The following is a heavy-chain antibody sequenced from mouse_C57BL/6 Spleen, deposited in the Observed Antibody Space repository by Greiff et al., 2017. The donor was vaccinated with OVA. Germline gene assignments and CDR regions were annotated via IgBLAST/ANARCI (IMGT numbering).Heavy chain of an antibody. V-gene: IGHV5-16*01. D-gene: IGHD2-1*01. CDR1: GFTFSDYY. J-gene: IGHJ2*01. Sequence: EVMLVESEGGLVQPGSSMKLSCTASGFTFSDYYMAWVRQVPEKGPEWVANINYDGSSTYYLDSLKSRFIISRDNAKNILYLQMSSLKSEDTATYYCAREGDGNYYFDYWGQGTTLTVSS. CDR2: INYDGSST. CDR3: AREGDGNYYFDY.